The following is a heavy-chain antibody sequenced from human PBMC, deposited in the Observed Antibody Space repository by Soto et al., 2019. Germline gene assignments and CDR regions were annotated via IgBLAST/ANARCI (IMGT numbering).Heavy chain of an antibody. D-gene: IGHD3-10*01. CDR3: ARDAQGRNYYYYYMDV. Sequence: QVQLVQSGAEVKKPGASVKVSCKASGYTFTSYYMHWVRQAPGQGLEWMGIINPSGGSTSYAQKFQGRVTMTRDTSTSTVYMELSSLRSEDTAVYYCARDAQGRNYYYYYMDVWGKGTTVTVSS. CDR2: INPSGGST. J-gene: IGHJ6*03. V-gene: IGHV1-46*03. CDR1: GYTFTSYY.